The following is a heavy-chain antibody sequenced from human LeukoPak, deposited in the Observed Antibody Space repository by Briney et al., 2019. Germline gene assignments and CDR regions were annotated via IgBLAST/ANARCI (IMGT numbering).Heavy chain of an antibody. Sequence: ASVKVSCKASGYTFTSYGISWVRQAPGQGLEWMGWISAYNGNTNYAQKLQGRVTMTTDTSTSTAYMELRSLRSDDTAVYYCARDFVPIAAAGTVWFDPWGQGTLVTVSS. CDR1: GYTFTSYG. D-gene: IGHD6-13*01. CDR3: ARDFVPIAAAGTVWFDP. J-gene: IGHJ5*02. V-gene: IGHV1-18*01. CDR2: ISAYNGNT.